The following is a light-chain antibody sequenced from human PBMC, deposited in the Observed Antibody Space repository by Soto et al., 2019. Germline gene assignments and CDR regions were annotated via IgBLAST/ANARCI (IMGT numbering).Light chain of an antibody. CDR3: QQSYSTFT. CDR1: QSISSY. Sequence: DIQMTQSPSSLSASVGDRVTITCRASQSISSYLNWYQQKPGKAPKLLIYAASSLQSGDPSRFSGSGSGTDFTLTSSSLQPEDFATYYCQQSYSTFTFGPGTKVDIK. J-gene: IGKJ3*01. CDR2: AAS. V-gene: IGKV1-39*01.